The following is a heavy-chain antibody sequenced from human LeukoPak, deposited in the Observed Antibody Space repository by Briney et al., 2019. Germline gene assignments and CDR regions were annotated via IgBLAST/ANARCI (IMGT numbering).Heavy chain of an antibody. J-gene: IGHJ4*02. CDR3: ARYSFRVVRGVNYPANDY. CDR1: GGSISSYY. CDR2: IYYSGST. Sequence: SETLSLTCTVSGGSISSYYWSWIRQPPGKGLEWIGYIYYSGSTNYNPSLESRVTISVDTSKNQFSLKLSSVTAADTAVYYCARYSFRVVRGVNYPANDYWGQGTLVTVSS. V-gene: IGHV4-59*08. D-gene: IGHD3-10*01.